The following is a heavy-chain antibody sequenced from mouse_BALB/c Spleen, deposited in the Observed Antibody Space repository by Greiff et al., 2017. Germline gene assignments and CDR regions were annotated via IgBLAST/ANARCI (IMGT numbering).Heavy chain of an antibody. CDR3: ARSPYYDYDHAY. Sequence: QVQLQQSGAELAKPGASVKMSCKASGYTFTSYWMHWVKQRPGQGLEWIGYINPSTGYTEYNQKFKDKATLTADKSSSTAYMQLSSLTSEDSAVYYCARSPYYDYDHAYWGQGTLVTVSA. V-gene: IGHV1-7*01. D-gene: IGHD2-4*01. J-gene: IGHJ3*01. CDR2: INPSTGYT. CDR1: GYTFTSYW.